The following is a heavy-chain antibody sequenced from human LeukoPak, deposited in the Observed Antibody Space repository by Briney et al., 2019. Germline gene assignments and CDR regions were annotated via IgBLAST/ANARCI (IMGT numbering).Heavy chain of an antibody. CDR1: GFTFSSFE. CDR3: ARRFDI. J-gene: IGHJ3*02. V-gene: IGHV3-48*03. Sequence: GGSLRLSCAASGFTFSSFEMNWVRRAPGKGLEWVSYISSSGSTIDFADSVKGRFTISRDNTKNSLLLQMNSLRVEDTAVYYCARRFDIWGHGTTVTVSS. CDR2: ISSSGSTI.